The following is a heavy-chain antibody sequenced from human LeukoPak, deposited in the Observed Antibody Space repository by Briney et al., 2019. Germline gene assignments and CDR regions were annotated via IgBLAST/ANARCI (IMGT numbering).Heavy chain of an antibody. CDR2: IRSKNYGGTT. V-gene: IGHV3-49*01. CDR1: GFSFVTYA. J-gene: IGHJ4*02. D-gene: IGHD3-10*01. CDR3: TRGSNHYGSGSYYPDY. Sequence: HPGGSLRLSCTPSGFSFVTYALSWFRQAPGKGLEWEAFIRSKNYGGTTEYAASVKGRFTISRDGSESIVYLQMNSLKTEDTAVYYCTRGSNHYGSGSYYPDYWGQGTLVTVSS.